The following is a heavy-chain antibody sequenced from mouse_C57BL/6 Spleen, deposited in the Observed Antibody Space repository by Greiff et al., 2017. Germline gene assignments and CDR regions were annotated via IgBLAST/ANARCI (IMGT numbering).Heavy chain of an antibody. CDR1: GYTFTDYN. CDR3: ATYDYGDLYYFDY. J-gene: IGHJ2*01. CDR2: INPNNGGT. V-gene: IGHV1-22*01. Sequence: EVQLQQSGPELVKPGASVKMSCKASGYTFTDYNMHWVKQSHGKSLEWIGYINPNNGGTSYNQKFKGKATLTVNKSSSTAYMELRSLTSEDSAVYYCATYDYGDLYYFDYWGQGTTLTVSS. D-gene: IGHD2-4*01.